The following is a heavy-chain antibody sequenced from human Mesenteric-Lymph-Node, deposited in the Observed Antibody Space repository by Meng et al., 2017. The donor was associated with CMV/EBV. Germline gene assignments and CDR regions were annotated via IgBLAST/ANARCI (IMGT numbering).Heavy chain of an antibody. V-gene: IGHV1-69*06. CDR3: ARSIVPGGGPPDS. D-gene: IGHD2-2*01. J-gene: IGHJ4*02. CDR2: IIPISSTT. CDR1: GGTFSTYA. Sequence: KASGGTFSTYALSWVRQAPGQGLEWMRGIIPISSTTNYAQNFQGRVTITADRSTSTAYMEVSSLRSEDTAVYYCARSIVPGGGPPDSWGQGTLVTVSS.